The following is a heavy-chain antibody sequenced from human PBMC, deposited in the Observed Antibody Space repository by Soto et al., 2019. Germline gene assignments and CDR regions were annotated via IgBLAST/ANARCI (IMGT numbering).Heavy chain of an antibody. Sequence: QVQLQESGPGLVKPSETLSLTCTVSGGSISSYYWSWIRQPPGKGLEWIGYIYYSGSTNDNPSLRSRVTLSVDTSKNQFALKLSPVTAADTAVYYCARESVVVDAQPTYYYGMDVWGQGTTVTFSS. J-gene: IGHJ6*02. CDR1: GGSISSYY. V-gene: IGHV4-59*01. CDR3: ARESVVVDAQPTYYYGMDV. CDR2: IYYSGST. D-gene: IGHD2-15*01.